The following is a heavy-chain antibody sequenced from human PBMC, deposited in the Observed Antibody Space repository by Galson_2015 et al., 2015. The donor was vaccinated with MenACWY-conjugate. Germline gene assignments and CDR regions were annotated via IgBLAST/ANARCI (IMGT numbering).Heavy chain of an antibody. V-gene: IGHV3-15*07. Sequence: SLRLSCAASGLTFVNAWMNWVRQAPGKGLEWVGRIKSNADGGTTDYAAPVKGRFSISRDDSQNTVFLQMNSLKTEDTAVYYCSGRTYNYYYMDVWGKGTTVTVSS. CDR3: SGRTYNYYYMDV. D-gene: IGHD1-14*01. CDR1: GLTFVNAW. J-gene: IGHJ6*03. CDR2: IKSNADGGTT.